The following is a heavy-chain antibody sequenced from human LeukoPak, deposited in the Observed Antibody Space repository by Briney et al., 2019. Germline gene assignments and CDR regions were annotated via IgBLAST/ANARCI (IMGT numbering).Heavy chain of an antibody. Sequence: ASVKVSCKASGYTFTSYGISWVRQAPGQGLEWMGWISAYNGKTNYAQKLQGRVTMTTDTSTSTAYMELRSLRSDDTAVYYCARDSKRDDYVWGSYRQFDYWGQGTLVTVSS. CDR1: GYTFTSYG. D-gene: IGHD3-16*02. CDR2: ISAYNGKT. J-gene: IGHJ4*02. V-gene: IGHV1-18*01. CDR3: ARDSKRDDYVWGSYRQFDY.